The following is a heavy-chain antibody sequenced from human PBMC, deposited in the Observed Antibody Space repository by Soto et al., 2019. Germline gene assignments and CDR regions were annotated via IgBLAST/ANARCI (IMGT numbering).Heavy chain of an antibody. V-gene: IGHV3-23*01. CDR2: ISGSGGST. Sequence: EVQLLESGGGLVQPGGSLRLSCAASGFTFRSYAMSWVRQAPGKGLEWVSAISGSGGSTYYADSVKGRFTISRDNSKNTRYLQMNSLRAEDTAVYYCAKDASYYDFWSGYWSYWGQGTLVTVSS. D-gene: IGHD3-3*01. CDR3: AKDASYYDFWSGYWSY. CDR1: GFTFRSYA. J-gene: IGHJ4*02.